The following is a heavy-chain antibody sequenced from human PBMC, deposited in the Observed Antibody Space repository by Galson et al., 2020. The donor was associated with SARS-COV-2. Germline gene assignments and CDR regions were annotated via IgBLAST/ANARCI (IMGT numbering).Heavy chain of an antibody. V-gene: IGHV3-11*01. CDR1: GFIFSDAH. D-gene: IGHD3-16*01. CDR2: IKNGGDTI. CDR3: ARESWGSLDT. Sequence: GESLKISCAASGFIFSDAHMTWIRQAPGKGLEWISYIKNGGDTIYYADSVKGRFTMSRDNANNLLYLQMNSLRVEDTAMYYCARESWGSLDTWGQGTLVTVST. J-gene: IGHJ5*02.